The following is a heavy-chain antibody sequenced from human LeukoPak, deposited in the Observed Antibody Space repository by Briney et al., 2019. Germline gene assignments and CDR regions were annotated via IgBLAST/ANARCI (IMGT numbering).Heavy chain of an antibody. CDR1: GFTFSSYW. CDR3: ARSQDYGGNSAADY. V-gene: IGHV3-48*04. J-gene: IGHJ4*02. Sequence: PGGSLRLSCAASGFTFSSYWMSWVRQAPGKGLEWVSYISSSGSTIYYADSVKGRFTISRDNAKNSLYLQMNSLRVEDMAVYYCARSQDYGGNSAADYWGQGTLLSVSS. CDR2: ISSSGSTI. D-gene: IGHD4-23*01.